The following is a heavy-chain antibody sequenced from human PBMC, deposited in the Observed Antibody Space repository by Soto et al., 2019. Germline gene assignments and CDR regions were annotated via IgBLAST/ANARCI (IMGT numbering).Heavy chain of an antibody. Sequence: QVQLQESDPRLLKPSETLSLTCTVSGDSISGYYWSWIRQPAGKGLEWIGRIYTSGSTNYDPSLKSRVTMSVDTSKNQFSLKLSSVTAADTAVYYCARVVTSGNWFAPWGQGTLVTVSS. CDR3: ARVVTSGNWFAP. D-gene: IGHD5-18*01. V-gene: IGHV4-4*07. J-gene: IGHJ5*02. CDR2: IYTSGST. CDR1: GDSISGYY.